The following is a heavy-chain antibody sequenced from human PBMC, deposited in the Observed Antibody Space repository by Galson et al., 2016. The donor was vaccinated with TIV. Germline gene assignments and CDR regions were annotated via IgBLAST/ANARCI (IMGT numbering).Heavy chain of an antibody. J-gene: IGHJ4*01. Sequence: SLRLSCAASGFTFSDYGMHWVRQAPGKGLEWVAVISYDGSDQYYAGSVKGRFTISRDNSKNTLYPQMNSLRSDDTAMYYCAKDPRVYGDYFLHYFDYGGHGTLGTVSS. CDR3: AKDPRVYGDYFLHYFDY. D-gene: IGHD4-17*01. CDR2: ISYDGSDQ. V-gene: IGHV3-30*18. CDR1: GFTFSDYG.